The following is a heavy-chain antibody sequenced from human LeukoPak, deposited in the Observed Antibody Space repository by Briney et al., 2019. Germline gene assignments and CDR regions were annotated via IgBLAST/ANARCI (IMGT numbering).Heavy chain of an antibody. CDR2: IIPIFGTA. Sequence: SVKVSCXASGGTFSSYAISWVRQAPGQGLEWMGGIIPIFGTANYAQKFQGRVTITTDESTSTAYMELSSLRSEDTAVYYCARVIWFGESNQRYYFDYWGQGTLVTVSS. CDR3: ARVIWFGESNQRYYFDY. CDR1: GGTFSSYA. D-gene: IGHD3-10*01. J-gene: IGHJ4*02. V-gene: IGHV1-69*05.